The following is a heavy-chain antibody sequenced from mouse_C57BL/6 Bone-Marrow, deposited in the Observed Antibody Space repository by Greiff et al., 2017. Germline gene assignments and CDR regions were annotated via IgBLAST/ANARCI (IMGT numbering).Heavy chain of an antibody. J-gene: IGHJ2*01. V-gene: IGHV1-15*01. CDR1: GYTFTDYE. CDR2: IDPETGGT. CDR3: SRPGSRFYYFDY. D-gene: IGHD1-1*01. Sequence: QVQLQQSGAELVRPGASVTLSCKASGYTFTDYEMHWVKQTPVHGLEWIGAIDPETGGTAYNQKFKGKAILTADKSSSTAYMELRSLTSEDSAVYYCSRPGSRFYYFDYWGQGTTLTVSS.